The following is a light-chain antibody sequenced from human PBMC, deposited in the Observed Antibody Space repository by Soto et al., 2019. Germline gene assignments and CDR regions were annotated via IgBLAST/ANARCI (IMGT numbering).Light chain of an antibody. Sequence: EIVLTQSPGTLSLSPGERATLSCRASQSVSSSYLAWYQQKPGQAPRLLIYGASSRATGIPDRFSGSGSGTDFTLTIRRLEPEDFAVYYCQHYGSPWTFGQGTKLDIK. V-gene: IGKV3-20*01. J-gene: IGKJ1*01. CDR2: GAS. CDR3: QHYGSPWT. CDR1: QSVSSSY.